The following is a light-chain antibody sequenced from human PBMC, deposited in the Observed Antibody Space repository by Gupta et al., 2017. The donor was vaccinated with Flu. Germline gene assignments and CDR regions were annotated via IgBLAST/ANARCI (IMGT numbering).Light chain of an antibody. V-gene: IGLV2-14*01. CDR1: SRDVGGYNY. CDR3: SSYTSSSTKVV. CDR2: EVS. J-gene: IGLJ2*01. Sequence: QSALTHPAPVARSPGQSITTSCTGPSRDVGGYNYVSWYQQHPGKAPKLMIYEVSNRPSGVSNRFSGSKSGNTASLTTSGLQAEDEADYYCSSYTSSSTKVVFGGGTKLTVL.